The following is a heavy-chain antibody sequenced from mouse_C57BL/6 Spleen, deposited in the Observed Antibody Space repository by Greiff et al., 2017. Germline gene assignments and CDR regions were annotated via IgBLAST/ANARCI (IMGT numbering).Heavy chain of an antibody. CDR3: ARDRTFTTVVAEGFAY. CDR1: GYTFTSYW. V-gene: IGHV1-59*01. D-gene: IGHD1-1*01. Sequence: VQLQQPGAELVRPGTSVKLSCKASGYTFTSYWMHWVKQRPGQGLEWIGVIDPSDSYTNYNQKFKGKATLTVDTSSSTAYMQLSSLTSEDSAVYYCARDRTFTTVVAEGFAYWGQGTLVTVSA. CDR2: IDPSDSYT. J-gene: IGHJ3*01.